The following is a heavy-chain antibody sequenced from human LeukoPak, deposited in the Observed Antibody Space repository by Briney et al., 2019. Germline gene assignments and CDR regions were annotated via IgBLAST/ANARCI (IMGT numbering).Heavy chain of an antibody. CDR2: ISSSSSYI. Sequence: PGGSLRLSCVASGFTFSSYSMNWVRQAPGKGLEWVPSISSSSSYITYVDSVKGRFTISRDNAKNSLYLQMNSLRAEDTAVYHCARDPYHYDSTEDYWGQGTLVTVPS. V-gene: IGHV3-21*01. D-gene: IGHD3-22*01. CDR3: ARDPYHYDSTEDY. CDR1: GFTFSSYS. J-gene: IGHJ4*02.